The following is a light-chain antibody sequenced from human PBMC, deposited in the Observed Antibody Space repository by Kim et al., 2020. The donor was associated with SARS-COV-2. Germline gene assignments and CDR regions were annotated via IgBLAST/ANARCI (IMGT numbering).Light chain of an antibody. V-gene: IGLV6-57*02. CDR3: QSYDSNTLV. Sequence: NFMLTQPHSVSESPGKTVTISCTGSGGRVASNYVQWYQQRPGSAPTTVIYEDNKRPSGVPDRFSGSIDSSSNAASLTISGLKADDEADYYCQSYDSNTLVFGGGTQLTVL. J-gene: IGLJ3*02. CDR1: GGRVASNY. CDR2: EDN.